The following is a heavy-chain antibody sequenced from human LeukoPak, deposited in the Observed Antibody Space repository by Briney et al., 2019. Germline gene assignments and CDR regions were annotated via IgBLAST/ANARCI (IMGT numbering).Heavy chain of an antibody. Sequence: GGSLRLSCAASGFTFSSNAMSWVRQAPGKGLEWVSAISGSGGSTYYADSVKGRFTISRDNSKNTLYLQMNSLRAEDTAVYYCAKDRYYDFWSGYSVWFDPWGQGTLVTVSS. CDR1: GFTFSSNA. CDR3: AKDRYYDFWSGYSVWFDP. V-gene: IGHV3-23*01. J-gene: IGHJ5*02. CDR2: ISGSGGST. D-gene: IGHD3-3*01.